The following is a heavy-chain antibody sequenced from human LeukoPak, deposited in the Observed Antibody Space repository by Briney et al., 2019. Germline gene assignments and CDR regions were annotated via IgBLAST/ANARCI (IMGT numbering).Heavy chain of an antibody. J-gene: IGHJ4*02. Sequence: RASVKVSCKASGGTFSSYAISWVRQAPGQGLEWMGGIIPIFGTANYAQKFQGRVTITADESTSTAYMELSSLRSEDTAVYYCASSTWITKTRAFDYGGQGTLVTVSS. D-gene: IGHD5-12*01. CDR1: GGTFSSYA. CDR3: ASSTWITKTRAFDY. V-gene: IGHV1-69*13. CDR2: IIPIFGTA.